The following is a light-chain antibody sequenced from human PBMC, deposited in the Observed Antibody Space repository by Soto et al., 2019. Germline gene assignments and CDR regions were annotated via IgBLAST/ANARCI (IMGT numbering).Light chain of an antibody. Sequence: IVMTPSPLSLPVTPGAPASISCRSSQSHLHSNGYNYLDWYLQKPGQSPQLLIYLGSNRASGVPDRFSGSGSGTDFTLKISRVEAEDVGVYYCMQALQTPWTFGQGTKVEIK. CDR1: QSHLHSNGYNY. CDR3: MQALQTPWT. J-gene: IGKJ1*01. CDR2: LGS. V-gene: IGKV2-28*01.